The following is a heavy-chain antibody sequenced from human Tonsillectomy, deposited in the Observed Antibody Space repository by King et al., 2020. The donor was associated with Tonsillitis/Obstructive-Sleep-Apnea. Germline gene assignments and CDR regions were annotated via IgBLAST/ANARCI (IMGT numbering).Heavy chain of an antibody. CDR1: GFTLSSYG. V-gene: IGHV3-33*01. D-gene: IGHD3-10*01. CDR3: ARVVFSPLGSWSYYMRYYGMDV. CDR2: IWYDGSKK. Sequence: VQLVESGGGVVQPGRSLRLSCAASGFTLSSYGMHWVRQAPGKGLEWVALIWYDGSKKYYADSVKGRFTISRDNSKNTLYLQMNSLRAEDTAVYYCARVVFSPLGSWSYYMRYYGMDVWGQGTTVTVSS. J-gene: IGHJ6*02.